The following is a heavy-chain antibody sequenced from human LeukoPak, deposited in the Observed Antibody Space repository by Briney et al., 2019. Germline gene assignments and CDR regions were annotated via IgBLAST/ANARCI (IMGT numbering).Heavy chain of an antibody. J-gene: IGHJ4*02. Sequence: GESLRLSCASSGFTFSSYSMNWVRQAPGKGLEWVSSMTASSSHIWYADVVKGRFTISRDNAKNSLYLQMNSLTADDTGVYYCARDANWSSDNWGQGTLVTVSS. CDR1: GFTFSSYS. CDR2: MTASSSHI. CDR3: ARDANWSSDN. D-gene: IGHD1-1*01. V-gene: IGHV3-21*03.